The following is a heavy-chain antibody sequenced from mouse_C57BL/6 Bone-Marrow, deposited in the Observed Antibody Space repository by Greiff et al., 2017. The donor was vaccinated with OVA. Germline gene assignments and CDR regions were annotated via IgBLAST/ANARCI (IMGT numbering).Heavy chain of an antibody. CDR1: GYTFTDYY. CDR2: INPNNGGT. J-gene: IGHJ3*01. V-gene: IGHV1-26*01. Sequence: EVQLQQSGPELVKPGASVKISCKASGYTFTDYYMNWVKQSHGKSLEWIGDINPNNGGTSYNQKFKGKATLTVDKSSSTAYMELRSLTSGDTAGYYCARKGLGAYWGQGTLVTVSA. CDR3: ARKGLGAY.